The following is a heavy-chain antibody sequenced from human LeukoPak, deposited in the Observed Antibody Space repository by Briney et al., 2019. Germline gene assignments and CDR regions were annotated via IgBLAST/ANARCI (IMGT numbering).Heavy chain of an antibody. CDR1: GFTFNNYA. CDR3: AKGGSTSCPDY. CDR2: ISVSGGST. D-gene: IGHD2-2*01. J-gene: IGHJ4*02. Sequence: GGSLRLSCAASGFTFNNYAMNWVRQAPGKGLEWVSGISVSGGSTFYADSVKGRFTISRDNSKNTLYLQMNSLRAEDTAVYYCAKGGSTSCPDYWGQGTLVTVSS. V-gene: IGHV3-23*01.